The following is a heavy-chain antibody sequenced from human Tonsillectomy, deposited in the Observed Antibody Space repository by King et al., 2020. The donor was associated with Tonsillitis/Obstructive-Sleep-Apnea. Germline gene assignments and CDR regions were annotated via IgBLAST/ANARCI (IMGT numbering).Heavy chain of an antibody. CDR2: FRSKAYGGTT. V-gene: IGHV3-49*05. Sequence: VQLVESGGGLVKPGRSLRLSCTASGFTFGDYAMSWFRQAPGKGLEWGGFFRSKAYGGTTEYAASVKGRFTISRDDSKSIAYLQMNSLKTEDTAVYYCTRDSGYDGDAFDIWGKGQWSPSLQ. CDR1: GFTFGDYA. J-gene: IGHJ3*02. D-gene: IGHD5-12*01. CDR3: TRDSGYDGDAFDI.